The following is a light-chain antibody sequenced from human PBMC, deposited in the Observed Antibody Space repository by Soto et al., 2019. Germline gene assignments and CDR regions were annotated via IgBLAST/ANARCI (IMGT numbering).Light chain of an antibody. CDR1: SSDVGGYNY. V-gene: IGLV2-8*01. Sequence: QSALTQPPSASGSPGQSVTISCTGTSSDVGGYNYVSWYQQHPGKAPKVMIYEVSKRPSGIPARFSGSKSGNTASLTVSGLQAEDEADYYCSAYAGSNIHYVFGTGTKLTVL. CDR3: SAYAGSNIHYV. CDR2: EVS. J-gene: IGLJ1*01.